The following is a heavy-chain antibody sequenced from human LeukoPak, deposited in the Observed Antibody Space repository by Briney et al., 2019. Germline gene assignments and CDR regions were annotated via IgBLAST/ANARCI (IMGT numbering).Heavy chain of an antibody. CDR3: ARGPRPIMVRGGGDFDY. CDR2: ISAYNGNT. Sequence: GASVKVSCKASGYTFTSYGISWVRQAPGQGLEWMGWISAYNGNTNYAQKLQGRVTMTTDTSTSTAYMELRSLRSDDTAVYYCARGPRPIMVRGGGDFDYWGQGTLVTVSS. CDR1: GYTFTSYG. J-gene: IGHJ4*02. V-gene: IGHV1-18*01. D-gene: IGHD3-10*01.